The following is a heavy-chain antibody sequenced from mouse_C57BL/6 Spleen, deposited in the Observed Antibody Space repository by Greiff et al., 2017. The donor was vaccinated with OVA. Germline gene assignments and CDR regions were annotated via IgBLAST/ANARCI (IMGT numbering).Heavy chain of an antibody. CDR2: INPGSGGT. CDR1: GYAFTNYL. V-gene: IGHV1-54*01. Sequence: LVESGAELVRPGTSVKVSCKASGYAFTNYLIEWVKQRPGQGLEWIGVINPGSGGTNYNEKFKGKATLTADKSSSTAYMQLSSLTSEDSAVYFCAREGDGYSFAYWGQGTLVTVSA. D-gene: IGHD2-3*01. J-gene: IGHJ3*01. CDR3: AREGDGYSFAY.